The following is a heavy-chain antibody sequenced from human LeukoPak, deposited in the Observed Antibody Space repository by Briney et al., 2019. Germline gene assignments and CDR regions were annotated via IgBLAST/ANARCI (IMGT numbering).Heavy chain of an antibody. D-gene: IGHD3-10*01. V-gene: IGHV4-39*07. CDR1: GGSISSSSYY. J-gene: IGHJ4*02. CDR3: ARYGSGSYRLFDY. CDR2: MYSSGST. Sequence: PSETLSLTCTVSGGSISSSSYYWGWIRQPPGKGLEWIGSMYSSGSTYYNPSLKSRVTISVDTSKNQFSLKLSSVTAADTAVYYCARYGSGSYRLFDYWGQGTLVTVSS.